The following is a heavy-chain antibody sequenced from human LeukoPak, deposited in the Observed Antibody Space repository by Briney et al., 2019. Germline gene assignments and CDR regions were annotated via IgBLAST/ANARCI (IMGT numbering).Heavy chain of an antibody. CDR3: ANHMVRGVISPEGGIDY. V-gene: IGHV3-30*18. Sequence: GGSLRLSCAVSGFTFTTYGTHWVRQAPGKGLEWVAVISYDGNKKYYGATVKGQFTITRDNLKNTLYLQMNILRAELTAVYYCANHMVRGVISPEGGIDYWGQGTPVTVSS. J-gene: IGHJ4*02. CDR2: ISYDGNKK. CDR1: GFTFTTYG. D-gene: IGHD3-10*01.